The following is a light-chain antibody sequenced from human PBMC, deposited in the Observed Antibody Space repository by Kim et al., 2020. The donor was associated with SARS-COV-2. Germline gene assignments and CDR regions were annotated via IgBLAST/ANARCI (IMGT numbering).Light chain of an antibody. CDR1: NIGSHP. CDR2: HDS. V-gene: IGLV3-21*04. J-gene: IGLJ3*02. Sequence: AGGRKNIGSHPWHWYQQSPGRAPVLVIYHDSDRPSGIPQGFSGSNSGDTATLTISRVEAGDEAGYYCQVWDATGDHHWVFGGGTQLTVL. CDR3: QVWDATGDHHWV.